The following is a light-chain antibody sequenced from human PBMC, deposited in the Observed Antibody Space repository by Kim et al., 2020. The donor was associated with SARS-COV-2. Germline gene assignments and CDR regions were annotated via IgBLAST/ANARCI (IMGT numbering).Light chain of an antibody. CDR2: LNSDGSH. CDR1: SGHSSYA. V-gene: IGLV4-69*01. Sequence: SVKHPCTLSSGHSSYAIAWHQQQPEKGPRYLMKLNSDGSHSKGDGIPDRFSGSSSGAERYLTISSLQSEDEADYYCQTWGTGIWVFGGGTQLTVL. J-gene: IGLJ3*02. CDR3: QTWGTGIWV.